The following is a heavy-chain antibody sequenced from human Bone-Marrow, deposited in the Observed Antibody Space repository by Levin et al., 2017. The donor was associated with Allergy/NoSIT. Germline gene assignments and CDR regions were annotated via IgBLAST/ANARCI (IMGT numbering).Heavy chain of an antibody. CDR3: ARDLSSSLGQISFDS. V-gene: IGHV1-24*01. CDR2: FDPVEDKI. J-gene: IGHJ4*02. D-gene: IGHD3-16*02. Sequence: ASVKVSCRISGHTLSELSMYWVRQTPGKGLEFLGGFDPVEDKIIYTQKFQGRITMTDDTSKDTAYMELSSLMSDDAAVYYCARDLSSSLGQISFDSWGQGTLVTVSS. CDR1: GHTLSELS.